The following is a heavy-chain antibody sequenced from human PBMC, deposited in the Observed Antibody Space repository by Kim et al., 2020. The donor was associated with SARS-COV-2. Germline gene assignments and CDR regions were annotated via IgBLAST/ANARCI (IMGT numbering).Heavy chain of an antibody. CDR3: AREGYYDSSGYYQHDAFDI. Sequence: SETLSLSCTVSGGSISSYYWSWIRQPPGKGLEWIGYIYYSGSTNYNPSLKSRATISVDTSKNQLSLKLSSVTAADTAVYYCAREGYYDSSGYYQHDAFDIWGQGTMVTLSS. J-gene: IGHJ3*02. D-gene: IGHD3-22*01. CDR1: GGSISSYY. CDR2: IYYSGST. V-gene: IGHV4-59*01.